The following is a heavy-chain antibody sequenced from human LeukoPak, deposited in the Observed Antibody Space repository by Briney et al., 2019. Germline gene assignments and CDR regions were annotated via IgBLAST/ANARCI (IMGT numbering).Heavy chain of an antibody. V-gene: IGHV3-48*03. CDR3: AREDASSSDY. CDR1: GFTFSSYE. J-gene: IGHJ4*02. Sequence: GGSLRLSCAASGFTFSSYEMNCVRQAPGKGLEWVSYISSSGGHKYYADSLKGRFTISRDNAKNSLYLQMNSLRAEDTAVYYCAREDASSSDYWGQGTLVTVSS. CDR2: ISSSGGHK. D-gene: IGHD6-13*01.